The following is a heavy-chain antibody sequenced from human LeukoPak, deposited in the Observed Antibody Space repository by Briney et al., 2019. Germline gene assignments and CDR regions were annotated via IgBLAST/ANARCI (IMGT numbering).Heavy chain of an antibody. V-gene: IGHV5-51*01. D-gene: IGHD5-12*01. CDR1: GYSFTSYW. CDR3: ARGATPKYFHH. CDR2: IYPGDSDT. J-gene: IGHJ1*01. Sequence: GESLRISCQGSGYSFTSYWIAWVRQMPGRGLEWMGIIYPGDSDTRYSPSFQGQVTISADKSISTAYLQWSSLKPSDTAMFYCARGATPKYFHHWGQGTLVTVSS.